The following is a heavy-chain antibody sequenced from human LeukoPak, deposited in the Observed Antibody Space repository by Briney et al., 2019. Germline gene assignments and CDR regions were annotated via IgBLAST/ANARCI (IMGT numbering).Heavy chain of an antibody. J-gene: IGHJ4*02. CDR3: ARDSPSGSYYYFDY. Sequence: PGGSLRLSCAASGSTFSSYWMSWVRQAPGKGLEWVANKKQDGSEKYYVDSVKGRFTISRDNAKNSLYLQMNSLRAEDTAVYYCARDSPSGSYYYFDYWGQGTMVTVSS. V-gene: IGHV3-7*01. D-gene: IGHD1-26*01. CDR2: KKQDGSEK. CDR1: GSTFSSYW.